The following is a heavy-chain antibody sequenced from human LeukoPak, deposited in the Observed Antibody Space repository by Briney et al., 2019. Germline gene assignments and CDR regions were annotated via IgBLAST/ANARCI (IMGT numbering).Heavy chain of an antibody. CDR1: GYSISSGYY. CDR3: AREGRENIAIGVD. Sequence: SEILSLTCTVSGYSISSGYYWGWFRQTPGRGLEWIASISHSGSPYYNPSLKSRVTISEDLSRNVFSLTLNSVTAADAAVYYCAREGRENIAIGVDWGQGALVTVSS. D-gene: IGHD3-16*02. CDR2: ISHSGSP. V-gene: IGHV4-38-2*02. J-gene: IGHJ1*01.